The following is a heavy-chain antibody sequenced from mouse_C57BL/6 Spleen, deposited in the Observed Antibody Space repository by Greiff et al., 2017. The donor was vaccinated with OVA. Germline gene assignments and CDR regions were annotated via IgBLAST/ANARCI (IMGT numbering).Heavy chain of an antibody. CDR3: ARQNWYFDV. J-gene: IGHJ1*03. CDR2: IRNKTNGYTT. Sequence: DVQLVESGGCLVQPGGSLSLSCAASGFTFTDYYMSWVRQPPGKALEWLGFIRNKTNGYTTEYSASVKGRFTISRDNSQSILYLQMNALRAEDSATYYCARQNWYFDVWGTGTTVTVSS. V-gene: IGHV7-3*01. CDR1: GFTFTDYY.